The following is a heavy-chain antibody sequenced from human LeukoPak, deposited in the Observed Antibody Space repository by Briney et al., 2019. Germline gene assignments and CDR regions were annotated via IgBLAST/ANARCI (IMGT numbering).Heavy chain of an antibody. CDR2: IYYSGST. V-gene: IGHV4-59*01. J-gene: IGHJ5*02. D-gene: IGHD3-3*01. CDR3: ARGGGITIFGVVIDDWFDP. Sequence: SETLSLTCTVSGGSISSYYWSWLRQPPGKGLEWIGYIYYSGSTNYNPSLKSRVTISVDTSKNQFALKLSSVTAADTAVYYCARGGGITIFGVVIDDWFDPWGQGTLVTVSS. CDR1: GGSISSYY.